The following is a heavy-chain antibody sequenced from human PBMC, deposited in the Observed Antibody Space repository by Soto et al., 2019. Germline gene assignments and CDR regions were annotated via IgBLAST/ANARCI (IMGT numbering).Heavy chain of an antibody. Sequence: WTWIRQRPGKGLEWIGSIYYSGKTYYSPSLMSRVTISVDTSKNHFSLRLTSVTAADTAVYYCARDPSYGDYSYYGMDVWGQGTTVTVSS. J-gene: IGHJ6*02. D-gene: IGHD4-17*01. CDR2: IYYSGKT. V-gene: IGHV4-31*02. CDR3: ARDPSYGDYSYYGMDV.